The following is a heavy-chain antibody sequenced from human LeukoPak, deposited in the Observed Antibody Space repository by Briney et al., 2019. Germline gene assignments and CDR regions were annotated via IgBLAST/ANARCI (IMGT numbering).Heavy chain of an antibody. D-gene: IGHD4-23*01. CDR3: ARALLYGGSPLGYYYYGMDV. Sequence: PGGSLRLSCSPSGFTFSSYSMSWVRQAPGKGLEWVSVIYSFRSTYYADSVKGRFTISRDNSKNTLYLQMTSLRAEDTAVYYSARALLYGGSPLGYYYYGMDVWGQGTTVTVSS. CDR2: IYSFRST. V-gene: IGHV3-66*01. CDR1: GFTFSSYS. J-gene: IGHJ6*02.